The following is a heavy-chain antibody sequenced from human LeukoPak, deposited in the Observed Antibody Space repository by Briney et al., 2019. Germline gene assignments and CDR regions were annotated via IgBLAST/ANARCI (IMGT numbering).Heavy chain of an antibody. CDR2: ISGSGENT. V-gene: IGHV3-23*01. Sequence: GGSLRLSCAASGLTLSSSSMTWVRQAPGQGLEWVSCISGSGENTYYADSVRGRFTISRDNSKNTLYLQLNSLRAEDTAIYYCANGRGPNTGPTLDYWGQGTLVTVSS. CDR1: GLTLSSSS. D-gene: IGHD5-24*01. J-gene: IGHJ4*02. CDR3: ANGRGPNTGPTLDY.